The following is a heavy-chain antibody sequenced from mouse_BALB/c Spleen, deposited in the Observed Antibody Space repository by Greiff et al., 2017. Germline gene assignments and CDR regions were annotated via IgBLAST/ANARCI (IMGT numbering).Heavy chain of an antibody. CDR2: INPSNGGT. D-gene: IGHD1-1*01. J-gene: IGHJ3*01. CDR3: TRYDYYGSSLFAY. V-gene: IGHV1S81*02. CDR1: GYTFTSYY. Sequence: QVQLKQSGAELVKPGASVKLSCKASGYTFTSYYMYWVKQRPGQGLEWIGEINPSNGGTNFNEKFKSKATLTVDKSSSTAYMQLSSLTSEDSAVYYCTRYDYYGSSLFAYWGQGTLVTVSA.